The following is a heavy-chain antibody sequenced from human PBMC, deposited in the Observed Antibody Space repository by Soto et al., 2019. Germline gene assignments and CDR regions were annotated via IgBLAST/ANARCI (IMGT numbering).Heavy chain of an antibody. CDR3: ARSYDFFPFDP. CDR2: ISSSSSYI. Sequence: GGSLRLSCAASGCTFSSYSMNWVRQAPGKGLEWVSSISSSSSYIYYADSAKGRFTISRDNAKNSLYLQMNSLRAEDTAVYYCARSYDFFPFDPWGQGTLVTVSS. J-gene: IGHJ5*02. D-gene: IGHD3-3*01. V-gene: IGHV3-21*01. CDR1: GCTFSSYS.